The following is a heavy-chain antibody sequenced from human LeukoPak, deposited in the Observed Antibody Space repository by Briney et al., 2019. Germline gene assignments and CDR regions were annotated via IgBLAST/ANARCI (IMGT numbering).Heavy chain of an antibody. D-gene: IGHD6-6*01. CDR1: GGTFSSYA. CDR3: ARAGSSSAPHYYYYYMDV. V-gene: IGHV1-69*05. J-gene: IGHJ6*03. CDR2: IIPILGTA. Sequence: ASVKVSCKASGGTFSSYAISWVRQAPGQGLEWMGGIIPILGTANYAQKFQGRVTITTDESTSTAYMELSSLRSEDTAVYYCARAGSSSAPHYYYYYMDVWGKGTTVTVSS.